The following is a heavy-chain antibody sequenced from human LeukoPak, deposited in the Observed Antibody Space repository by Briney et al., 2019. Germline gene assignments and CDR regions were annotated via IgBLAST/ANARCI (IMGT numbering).Heavy chain of an antibody. CDR3: ARAVGGTVVAPEYYFDY. Sequence: GASVKVSCKASGGTFSSYAISWVRQAPGQGLEWMGRIIPILGIANYAQKFQGRVTITADKSTSTACMELSSLRSEDTAVYYCARAVGGTVVAPEYYFDYWGQGTLVTVSS. CDR2: IIPILGIA. D-gene: IGHD3-22*01. J-gene: IGHJ4*02. CDR1: GGTFSSYA. V-gene: IGHV1-69*04.